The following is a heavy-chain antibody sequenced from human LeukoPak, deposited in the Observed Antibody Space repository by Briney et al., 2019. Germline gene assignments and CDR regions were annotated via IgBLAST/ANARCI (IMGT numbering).Heavy chain of an antibody. J-gene: IGHJ4*02. V-gene: IGHV4-59*01. CDR2: IYYSGST. Sequence: SETLSLTCTVSGGSISSYYWSWIWQPPGKGLEWIGYIYYSGSTNYNPSLKSRVTISVDTSKNHFSLRLSSVTAADPAVYYCARHGYSYAYDYWGQGTLVTVSS. D-gene: IGHD5-18*01. CDR1: GGSISSYY. CDR3: ARHGYSYAYDY.